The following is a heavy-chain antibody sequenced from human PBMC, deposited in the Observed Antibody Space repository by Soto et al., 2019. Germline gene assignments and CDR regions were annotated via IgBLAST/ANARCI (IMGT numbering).Heavy chain of an antibody. CDR1: GYTLTTYG. J-gene: IGHJ4*02. CDR2: VSANNGDT. V-gene: IGHV1-18*01. CDR3: ARDFPRAFCSGTGCCFDY. Sequence: QVQLVQSGAEVKKPGASMRVSCKASGYTLTTYGISWVRQAPGQGLEWMGWVSANNGDTKYAQKFQDRITLTTDTSTSTAYMEVRSLRSDDTALYFCARDFPRAFCSGTGCCFDYWGQGTPVTVSS. D-gene: IGHD2-15*01.